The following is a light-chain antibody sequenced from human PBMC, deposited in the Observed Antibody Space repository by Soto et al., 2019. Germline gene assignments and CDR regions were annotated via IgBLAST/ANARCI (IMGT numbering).Light chain of an antibody. V-gene: IGKV3-20*01. CDR3: QQYGSSQT. J-gene: IGKJ1*01. CDR2: DAS. Sequence: EIVLTQSPATLSLSPGERATLSCRASQSVSSYLAWYQQKPGQAPRLLIYDASNRATGIPARFSGGGSGTDFTLTISRLEPEDFAVYYCQQYGSSQTFGQGTKVDNK. CDR1: QSVSSY.